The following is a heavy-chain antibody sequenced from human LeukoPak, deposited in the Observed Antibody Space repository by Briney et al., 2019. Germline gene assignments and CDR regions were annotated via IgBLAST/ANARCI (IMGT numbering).Heavy chain of an antibody. V-gene: IGHV4-38-2*01. J-gene: IGHJ4*02. CDR1: GYSISSGYY. D-gene: IGHD6-6*01. CDR2: IYHSGST. Sequence: SETLSLTCAVSGYSISSGYYWGRIRQPPGKGLEWIGSIYHSGSTYYNPSLKSRVTISVDTSKNQFSLKLSSVTAADTAVYYCARGKVSSSPAFDYWGQGTLVTVSS. CDR3: ARGKVSSSPAFDY.